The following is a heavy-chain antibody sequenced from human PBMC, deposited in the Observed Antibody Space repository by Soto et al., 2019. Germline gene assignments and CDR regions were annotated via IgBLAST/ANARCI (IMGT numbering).Heavy chain of an antibody. CDR2: INPNSGGT. V-gene: IGHV1-2*04. CDR1: GYTFTGYY. Sequence: ASVKVSCKASGYTFTGYYMHWVRQAPGQGLEWMGWINPNSGGTNYAQKFQGWVTMTRDTSISTAYMELSRLRSDDTAVYYCARGPYSSGWYGFNWYFDIWGRGTLVTVSS. J-gene: IGHJ2*01. CDR3: ARGPYSSGWYGFNWYFDI. D-gene: IGHD6-19*01.